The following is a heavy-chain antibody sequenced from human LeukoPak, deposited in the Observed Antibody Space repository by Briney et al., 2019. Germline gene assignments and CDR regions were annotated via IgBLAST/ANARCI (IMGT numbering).Heavy chain of an antibody. V-gene: IGHV3-21*01. Sequence: GGSLRLSCAASGFIFSNYYMNWVRQAPGKGLEWVSCISSGSTYIYYADSVKGRFTISRDNAKNSLYLQMNSLRAEDTAVYYCARGDREHQLLTGMDVWGQGTTVTVSS. CDR1: GFIFSNYY. J-gene: IGHJ6*02. CDR2: ISSGSTYI. CDR3: ARGDREHQLLTGMDV. D-gene: IGHD2-2*01.